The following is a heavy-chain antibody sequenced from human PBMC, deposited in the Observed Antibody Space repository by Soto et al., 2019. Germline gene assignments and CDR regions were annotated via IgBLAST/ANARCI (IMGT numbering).Heavy chain of an antibody. V-gene: IGHV3-23*01. D-gene: IGHD2-15*01. CDR3: AKEQKLFLPLDYYYGMDV. CDR1: GFTFSSYA. J-gene: IGHJ6*02. CDR2: ISGSGGST. Sequence: EVQLLESGGGLVQPGGSLRLSCAASGFTFSSYAMSWVRQAPGKGLKWVSAISGSGGSTYYADSVKGRFTISRDNSKNTLYLQMNSLRAEDTAVYYCAKEQKLFLPLDYYYGMDVWGQGTTVTVSS.